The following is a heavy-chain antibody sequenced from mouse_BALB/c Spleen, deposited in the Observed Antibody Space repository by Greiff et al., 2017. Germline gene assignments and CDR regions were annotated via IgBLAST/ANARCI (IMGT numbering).Heavy chain of an antibody. D-gene: IGHD1-2*01. J-gene: IGHJ2*01. CDR2: IAPYYGGT. V-gene: IGHV1S135*01. Sequence: VQLQQSGPELVKPGASVKISCTASGYSFTGSNMNWVKQSPGKSLEWIGNIAPYYGGTSYNPKFKGKATLTVAKSSRTAYMQLKSLTSEDAAVYYCARNGGAHYFDYWGQGTTVTVSS. CDR3: ARNGGAHYFDY. CDR1: GYSFTGSN.